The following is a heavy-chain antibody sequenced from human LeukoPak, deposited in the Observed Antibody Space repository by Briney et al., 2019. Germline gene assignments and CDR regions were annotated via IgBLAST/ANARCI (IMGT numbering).Heavy chain of an antibody. V-gene: IGHV3-23*01. D-gene: IGHD6-19*01. CDR1: RFTFPSYA. Sequence: GGSLRLSCAASRFTFPSYAMNWVRQAPGKGLEWVSGMSSSGGRTYYADSVKGRFTISRDNSKNTLYLQMNSLRAEDTAVYYCAKIRSEGSGPPLVFDYWGRGTPVTLSS. CDR3: AKIRSEGSGPPLVFDY. J-gene: IGHJ4*02. CDR2: MSSSGGRT.